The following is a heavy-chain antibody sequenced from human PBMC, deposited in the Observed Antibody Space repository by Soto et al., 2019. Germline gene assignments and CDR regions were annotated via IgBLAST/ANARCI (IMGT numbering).Heavy chain of an antibody. D-gene: IGHD6-13*01. V-gene: IGHV1-69*06. Sequence: ASVKVSCKASGGTFSSYAISWVRQAPGQGLEWMGGIIPIFGTANYAQKFQGRVTITADKSTSTAYMELSSLRSEDTAVYYCASPVGKQQLVLVGLYYYYGMDVWGQGTTVTVSS. CDR3: ASPVGKQQLVLVGLYYYYGMDV. CDR2: IIPIFGTA. J-gene: IGHJ6*02. CDR1: GGTFSSYA.